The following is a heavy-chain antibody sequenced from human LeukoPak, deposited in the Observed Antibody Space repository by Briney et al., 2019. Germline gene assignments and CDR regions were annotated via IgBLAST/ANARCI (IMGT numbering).Heavy chain of an antibody. V-gene: IGHV4-34*01. CDR3: ATVIPGNDY. Sequence: PSETLSLTCAVYGGSFSGYYWSWIRQPPGKGLEWIGEINHSGSTNYNPSLKSRVTISVDTSKNQFSLKLSSVTAADTAVYYCATVIPGNDYWGQGTLVTVSS. CDR1: GGSFSGYY. D-gene: IGHD2-21*01. J-gene: IGHJ4*02. CDR2: INHSGST.